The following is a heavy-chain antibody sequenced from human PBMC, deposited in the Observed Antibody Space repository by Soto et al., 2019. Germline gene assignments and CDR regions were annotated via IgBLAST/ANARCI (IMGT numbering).Heavy chain of an antibody. Sequence: SETLSLTCAVYGGSVSGYDWSWIRQPPGKGLEWIGEINHSGSTNYNPSLKSRVTISVDTSKNQFSLKLSSVTAADTAVYYCERSPQVGLRYYYYGMDVWGQGTTVTVSS. CDR1: GGSVSGYD. D-gene: IGHD2-15*01. J-gene: IGHJ6*02. CDR2: INHSGST. V-gene: IGHV4-34*01. CDR3: ERSPQVGLRYYYYGMDV.